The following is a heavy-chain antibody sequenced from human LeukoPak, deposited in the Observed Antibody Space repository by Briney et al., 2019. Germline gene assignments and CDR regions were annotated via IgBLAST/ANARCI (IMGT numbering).Heavy chain of an antibody. CDR2: IIPIFGTA. V-gene: IGHV1-69*05. CDR3: ASLAVVVAATDDAFDI. D-gene: IGHD2-15*01. Sequence: ASVTVSCKASGGTFSSYAISWVRQAPGQGLEWMGGIIPIFGTANYAQKFQGRVTITTDESTSTAYMELSSLRSEDTAVYYCASLAVVVAATDDAFDIWGQGTMVTVSS. CDR1: GGTFSSYA. J-gene: IGHJ3*02.